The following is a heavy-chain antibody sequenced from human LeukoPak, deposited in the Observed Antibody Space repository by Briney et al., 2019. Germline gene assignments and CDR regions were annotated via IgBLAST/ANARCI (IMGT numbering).Heavy chain of an antibody. V-gene: IGHV4-38-2*02. CDR2: IYHSGST. CDR1: GYSISSGYY. CDR3: ARIYRHYYMDV. Sequence: SETLSLTCTVSGYSISSGYYWGWIRQPPGKGLEWIGSIYHSGSTYYNPSLKSRVTISVDTSKNQFSLKLSSVTAADTAVYYCARIYRHYYMDVWGKGTTVTVSS. J-gene: IGHJ6*03. D-gene: IGHD4-11*01.